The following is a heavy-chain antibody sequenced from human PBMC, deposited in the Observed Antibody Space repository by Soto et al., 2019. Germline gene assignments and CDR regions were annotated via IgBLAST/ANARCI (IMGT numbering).Heavy chain of an antibody. V-gene: IGHV3-23*01. Sequence: GGSLRISCAASGFTFSSYDMSWVRQAPGKGLEWVSTILVGGSTYYPDSVKGRFTISRDNSKNTVSLQMNSLTAGDTAVYYCAKATATGGGAFDICGQGTMVTVSS. J-gene: IGHJ3*02. CDR1: GFTFSSYD. CDR3: AKATATGGGAFDI. CDR2: ILVGGST. D-gene: IGHD2-8*02.